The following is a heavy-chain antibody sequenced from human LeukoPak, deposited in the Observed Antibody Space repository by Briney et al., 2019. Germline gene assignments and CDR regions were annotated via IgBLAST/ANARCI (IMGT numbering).Heavy chain of an antibody. CDR2: ISSDGSIT. CDR3: ARSGYYNGYDY. V-gene: IGHV3-74*01. D-gene: IGHD3-10*01. CDR1: GFTFSVYW. Sequence: GGPLRLSCVTSGFTFSVYWMHWVHQVPAKGLMGVSRISSDGSITTYAGSVKGRFTISRDIARNTLYLQMNSLTADDAAVYYCARSGYYNGYDYWGQGTLVTVSS. J-gene: IGHJ4*02.